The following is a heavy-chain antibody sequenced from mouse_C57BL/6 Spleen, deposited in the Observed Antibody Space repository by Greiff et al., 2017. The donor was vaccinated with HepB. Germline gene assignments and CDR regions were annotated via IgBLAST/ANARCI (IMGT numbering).Heavy chain of an antibody. D-gene: IGHD1-1*01. J-gene: IGHJ1*01. Sequence: VQLKESGPERVKPGSPVKKSCRTPGNSFPGDYLNGVKQMPEKSLEWIGEINPSTGGTTYNQKFKAKATLTVDKSSSTAYMQLKSLTSEDSAVYYCGRLTTGARGYFRVCGEGTPATVSP. CDR2: INPSTGGT. V-gene: IGHV1-42*01. CDR1: GNSFPGDY. CDR3: GRLTTGARGYFRV.